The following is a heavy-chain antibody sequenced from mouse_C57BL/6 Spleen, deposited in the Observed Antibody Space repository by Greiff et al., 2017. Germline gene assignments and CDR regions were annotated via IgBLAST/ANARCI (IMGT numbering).Heavy chain of an antibody. J-gene: IGHJ1*03. CDR1: GYTFTSYW. D-gene: IGHD1-1*01. CDR2: IDPSDSYT. V-gene: IGHV1-69*01. CDR3: ASGGIYYYGSSEYFDV. Sequence: VQLQQPGAELVMPGASVKLSCKASGYTFTSYWMHWVKQRPGQGLEWIGEIDPSDSYTNYTQKFKGKSTLTVDKSSSTAYMQLSSLTSEDSAVYYCASGGIYYYGSSEYFDVWGTGTTVTVAS.